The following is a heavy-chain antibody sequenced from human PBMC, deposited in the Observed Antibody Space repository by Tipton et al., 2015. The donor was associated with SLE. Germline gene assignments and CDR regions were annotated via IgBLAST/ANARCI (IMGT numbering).Heavy chain of an antibody. D-gene: IGHD5-12*01. V-gene: IGHV4-39*07. CDR1: GVSISTSRYY. CDR3: ARRGYSGYFDY. CDR2: LYAGGST. J-gene: IGHJ4*02. Sequence: TLSLTCSVSGVSISTSRYYWGWICQSPGQGLEWVGSLYAGGSTYYNPSLKSRVTISVDTSKNQFSLKLSSVTAADTAVYYCARRGYSGYFDYWGQGTLVTVSS.